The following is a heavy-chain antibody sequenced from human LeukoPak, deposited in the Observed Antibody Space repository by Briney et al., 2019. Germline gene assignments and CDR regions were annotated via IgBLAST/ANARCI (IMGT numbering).Heavy chain of an antibody. CDR1: GGTFSSYA. Sequence: SVKVSCKASGGTFSSYAISWVRQAPGQGLEWMGRIIPILGIANYAQKFQGRVTITADKSTSTAYMELSSLRSEDTAVYYCASALNSGSYLHDYYYGMDVWGQGTTVTVSS. CDR3: ASALNSGSYLHDYYYGMDV. J-gene: IGHJ6*02. V-gene: IGHV1-69*04. CDR2: IIPILGIA. D-gene: IGHD1-26*01.